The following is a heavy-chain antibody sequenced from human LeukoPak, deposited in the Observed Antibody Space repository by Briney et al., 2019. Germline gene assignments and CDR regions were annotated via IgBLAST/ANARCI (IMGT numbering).Heavy chain of an antibody. CDR3: ARRDGYNEGDY. CDR1: GGSISSYY. Sequence: PETLSLTCTVSGGSISSYYWSWIRQPPGKGLEWIGYIYYSGSTNYNPSLKSRVTISVDTSKNQFSLKLSSVTAADTAVYYCARRDGYNEGDYWGQGTLVTVSS. D-gene: IGHD5-24*01. J-gene: IGHJ4*02. CDR2: IYYSGST. V-gene: IGHV4-59*01.